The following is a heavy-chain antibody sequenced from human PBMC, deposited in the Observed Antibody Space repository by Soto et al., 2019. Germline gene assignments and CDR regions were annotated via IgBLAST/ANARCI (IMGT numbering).Heavy chain of an antibody. J-gene: IGHJ4*02. Sequence: AAVKVSCKVSGYTLTELSMHWVRQAPGKGLEWMGGFDPEDGETIYAQKFQGRVTMTEDTSTDTAYMELSSLRSEDTAVYYCATTHPKQLTRGGYFDYWAQGTLVTVS. CDR1: GYTLTELS. CDR2: FDPEDGET. V-gene: IGHV1-24*01. D-gene: IGHD1-1*01. CDR3: ATTHPKQLTRGGYFDY.